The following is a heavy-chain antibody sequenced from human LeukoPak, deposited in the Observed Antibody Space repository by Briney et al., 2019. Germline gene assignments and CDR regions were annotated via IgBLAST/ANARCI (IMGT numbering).Heavy chain of an antibody. CDR2: INHSGST. CDR1: GGSFSGYY. CDR3: ARAQQLGRHFDY. D-gene: IGHD6-13*01. V-gene: IGHV4-34*01. Sequence: SETLSLTCAVYGGSFSGYYWSWIRQPPGKGREWIGEINHSGSTNYNPSLKSRVTISVDTSKNQFSLKLSSVTAADTAVYYCARAQQLGRHFDYWGQGTLVTVSS. J-gene: IGHJ4*02.